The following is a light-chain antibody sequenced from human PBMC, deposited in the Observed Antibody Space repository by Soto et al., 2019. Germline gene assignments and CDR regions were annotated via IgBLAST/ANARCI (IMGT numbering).Light chain of an antibody. CDR3: QQYNSYPWT. CDR2: TAS. V-gene: IGKV1-5*03. Sequence: DIPMTQSPSTLSASVGDRVTITCRASQSISSWWAWYQQKPGTAPKLLIYTASTLESGVPSRFSGSGSGTEFTLTISSLQPDDFATYYCQQYNSYPWTFGQGTKVEIK. CDR1: QSISSW. J-gene: IGKJ1*01.